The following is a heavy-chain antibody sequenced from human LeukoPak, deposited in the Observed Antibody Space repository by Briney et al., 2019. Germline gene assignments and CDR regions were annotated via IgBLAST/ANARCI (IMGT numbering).Heavy chain of an antibody. CDR2: IYPGDSDT. J-gene: IGHJ5*02. D-gene: IGHD3-10*01. V-gene: IGHV5-51*01. CDR1: GYSFTSYW. Sequence: GESLKISCKGSGYSFTSYWIGWVRQMPGKGLEWMGIIYPGDSDTRYSPSFQGQVTISADKSISTAYLQWSSLKASDTAMYYCARVYYYGSGSSNWFDPWGQGTLVTVSS. CDR3: ARVYYYGSGSSNWFDP.